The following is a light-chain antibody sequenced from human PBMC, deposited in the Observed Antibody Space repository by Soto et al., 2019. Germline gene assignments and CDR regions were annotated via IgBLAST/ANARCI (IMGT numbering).Light chain of an antibody. CDR3: QQLSRYPLT. V-gene: IGKV1-9*01. CDR2: SAS. Sequence: DIEMTQAPSTLSSSLVDRVTITCLASQSISGYLNWYQQKPGKAPDLLIYSASTLQSGVPSRFSGSGSETEFSLTIRALQPEDFATYYCQQLSRYPLTFGGGTKVDIK. J-gene: IGKJ4*01. CDR1: QSISGY.